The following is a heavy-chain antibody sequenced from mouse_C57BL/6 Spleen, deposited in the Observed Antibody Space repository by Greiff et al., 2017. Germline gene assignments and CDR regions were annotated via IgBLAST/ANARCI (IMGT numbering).Heavy chain of an antibody. V-gene: IGHV1-69*01. CDR2: IDPSDSYT. CDR1: GYTFTSYW. CDR3: ARTGTTVVGYFDY. D-gene: IGHD1-1*01. Sequence: QVQLQQPGAELVMPGASVKLSCKASGYTFTSYWMHWVKQRPGQGLEWIGEIDPSDSYTNYNQKFKGKSTVTVDKSSSTAYMQLSSLTSEDAAVYYCARTGTTVVGYFDYWGQGTTLTVSS. J-gene: IGHJ2*01.